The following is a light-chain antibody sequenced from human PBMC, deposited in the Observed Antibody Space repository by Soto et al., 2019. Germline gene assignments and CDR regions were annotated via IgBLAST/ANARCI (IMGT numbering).Light chain of an antibody. V-gene: IGLV1-40*01. CDR2: GNS. CDR1: SSNIGAGYD. Sequence: QSVLTQPASVSGAPGQRVTISCTGSSSNIGAGYDVHWYQQLPRTAPKVLIYGNSNRPSGVPDRFSGSKSGTSASLAITGLQAEDEADYYCQSYDSSLSGYVVFGGGTKLTVL. J-gene: IGLJ2*01. CDR3: QSYDSSLSGYVV.